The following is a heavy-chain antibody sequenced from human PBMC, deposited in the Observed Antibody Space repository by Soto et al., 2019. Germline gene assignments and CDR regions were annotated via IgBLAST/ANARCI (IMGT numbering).Heavy chain of an antibody. CDR3: ARNAAYCGGDCYLYWYFDL. CDR2: INAGNGNT. Sequence: QVQLVQSGAEEKKPGASVKVSCKSSGYIFSDYAMHWVRQAPGQRLEWMGWINAGNGNTKYSQKFQGRVTITRDTFTSTAYMELTSRRSEDTAVYYCARNAAYCGGDCYLYWYFDLWGRGTPVTVSS. J-gene: IGHJ2*01. D-gene: IGHD2-21*02. CDR1: GYIFSDYA. V-gene: IGHV1-3*05.